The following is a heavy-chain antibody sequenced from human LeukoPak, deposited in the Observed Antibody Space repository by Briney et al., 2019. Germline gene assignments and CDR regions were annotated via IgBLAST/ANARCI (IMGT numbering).Heavy chain of an antibody. CDR3: ARDEIAVAGYYYYGMDV. Sequence: PSETLSLTCAVYGGSFSGYYWSWIRQPPGKGLEWIGEINHSGSTNYNPSLKSRVTMSVDTSKNQFSLKLSSVTAADTAVYYCARDEIAVAGYYYYGMDVWGQGTTVTVSS. CDR1: GGSFSGYY. V-gene: IGHV4-34*01. J-gene: IGHJ6*02. D-gene: IGHD6-19*01. CDR2: INHSGST.